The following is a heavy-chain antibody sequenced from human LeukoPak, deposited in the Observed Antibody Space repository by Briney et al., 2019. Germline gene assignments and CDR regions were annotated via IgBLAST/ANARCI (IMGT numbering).Heavy chain of an antibody. Sequence: GGSLRLSCAASGFTFSSYDMTWVRQTPGKGLEGVALISRSGGTTYYADSVKGRFTISRDNSKNTLYLQMNSLRAEDTAEYYCAKRGGTESFYYYYYMDVWGKGTTVTVS. V-gene: IGHV3-23*01. CDR3: AKRGGTESFYYYYYMDV. CDR1: GFTFSSYD. J-gene: IGHJ6*03. CDR2: ISRSGGTT. D-gene: IGHD2-15*01.